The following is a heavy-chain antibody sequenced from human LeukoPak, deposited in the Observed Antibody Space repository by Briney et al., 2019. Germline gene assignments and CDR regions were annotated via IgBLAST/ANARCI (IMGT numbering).Heavy chain of an antibody. Sequence: ASVKVSCKASGYTFTGYYMHWVRQAPGQGLEWMGRINPNSGGTNYAQKFQGRVTMTRDTSISTAYMELSRLRSDDTAVYYCARGAVTTFWFDPWGQGTLVTVSS. CDR2: INPNSGGT. CDR1: GYTFTGYY. J-gene: IGHJ5*02. CDR3: ARGAVTTFWFDP. V-gene: IGHV1-2*06. D-gene: IGHD4-11*01.